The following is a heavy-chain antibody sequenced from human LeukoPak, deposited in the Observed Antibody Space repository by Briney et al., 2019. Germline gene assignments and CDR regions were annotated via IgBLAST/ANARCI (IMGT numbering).Heavy chain of an antibody. CDR3: ARLPTGYPNWFDP. V-gene: IGHV4-39*01. J-gene: IGHJ5*02. CDR2: IFYSGST. Sequence: SETLSLTCTVSGDSISSSSSYWGWIRQPPGKGLEWIGSIFYSGSTYYNPSLKSRVTISVDTSKNQFFLKLSSVTAADTAVYYCARLPTGYPNWFDPWGQGSLVTVSS. CDR1: GDSISSSSSY. D-gene: IGHD3-9*01.